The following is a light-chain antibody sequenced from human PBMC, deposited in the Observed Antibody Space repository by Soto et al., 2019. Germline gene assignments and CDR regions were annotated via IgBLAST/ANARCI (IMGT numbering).Light chain of an antibody. V-gene: IGKV3-20*01. CDR1: QSVSSSY. J-gene: IGKJ1*01. CDR2: GAS. Sequence: EIVLTQSPGTLSLSPGERATLSCRASQSVSSSYLAWYQQKPGQAPRLLIYGASSRATGIPDRFSGSGSGTDFTLTFSRLEPEDFAVYYCQQYGSSTETFGQGTKVEIK. CDR3: QQYGSSTET.